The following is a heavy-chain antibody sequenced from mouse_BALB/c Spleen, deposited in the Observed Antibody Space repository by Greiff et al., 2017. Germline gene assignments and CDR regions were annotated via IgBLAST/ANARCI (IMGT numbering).Heavy chain of an antibody. CDR3: ARSYEYDGYAMDY. Sequence: EVKLVESGPELGKPGASVKISCKASGYSFTGYNMYWVKQSHRKSLEWIGYIDPYNGGTSYNQKSKGKATLTVDKSSSTAYMHLNSLTSEDSAIYYCARSYEYDGYAMDYWGQGTSVTVSS. CDR1: GYSFTGYN. D-gene: IGHD2-4*01. J-gene: IGHJ4*01. CDR2: IDPYNGGT. V-gene: IGHV1S135*01.